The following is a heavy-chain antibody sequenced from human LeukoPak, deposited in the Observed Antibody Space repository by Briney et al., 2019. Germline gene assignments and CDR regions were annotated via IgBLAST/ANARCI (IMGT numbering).Heavy chain of an antibody. CDR1: GFTFDDYA. CDR3: AKENHDYSETGAIDI. V-gene: IGHV3-9*01. CDR2: ISWNSGSI. D-gene: IGHD4-11*01. Sequence: PGGSLRLSCEASGFTFDDYAMHWVRQAPGKGLEWVSGISWNSGSIGYADSVKGRFTISRDNAKNSLYLQMDSLRAEDTALYYCAKENHDYSETGAIDIWGQGTMVIVSS. J-gene: IGHJ3*02.